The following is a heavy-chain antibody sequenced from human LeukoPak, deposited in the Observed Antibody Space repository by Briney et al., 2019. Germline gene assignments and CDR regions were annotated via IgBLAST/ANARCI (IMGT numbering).Heavy chain of an antibody. Sequence: SETLSLTCAVSGGSSSGYYWSWIRQPPGKGLEWIGEINHSGSTNYNPSLKSRVTISVDTSKNQFSLKLSSVTAADTAVYYCARSPVPSSSWMYYFDYWGQGTLVTVSS. CDR3: ARSPVPSSSWMYYFDY. V-gene: IGHV4-34*01. CDR1: GGSSSGYY. J-gene: IGHJ4*02. CDR2: INHSGST. D-gene: IGHD6-13*01.